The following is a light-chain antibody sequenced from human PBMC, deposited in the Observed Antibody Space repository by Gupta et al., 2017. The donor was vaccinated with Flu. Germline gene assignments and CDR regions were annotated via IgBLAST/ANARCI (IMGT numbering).Light chain of an antibody. J-gene: IGKJ2*01. CDR2: EIS. CDR1: QSLLHRNGKTF. CDR3: RQSIQLPYT. V-gene: IGKV2D-29*01. Sequence: DIIMTQSPLSLSVTPGQPASISCRSSQSLLHRNGKTFFYWYLQRPGQPPQLMIYEISKRYSGVADRFSGSGSGTYFTLTISRVEAEDVGIYHCRQSIQLPYTFGQWTKLDIK.